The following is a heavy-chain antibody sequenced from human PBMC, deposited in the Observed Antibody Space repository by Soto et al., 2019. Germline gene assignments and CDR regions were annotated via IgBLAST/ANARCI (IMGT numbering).Heavy chain of an antibody. CDR2: ISAYNGNT. CDR3: ARERYYDSSGYYWDY. D-gene: IGHD3-22*01. V-gene: IGHV1-18*01. J-gene: IGHJ4*02. CDR1: GYTFTSYG. Sequence: ASVKVSCKASGYTFTSYGISWVRQAPGQGLEWMGWISAYNGNTNYAQKLQGRVTMTTDTSTSTAYMELRSLRSDDTAVYYCARERYYDSSGYYWDYWGQGTLGTVSS.